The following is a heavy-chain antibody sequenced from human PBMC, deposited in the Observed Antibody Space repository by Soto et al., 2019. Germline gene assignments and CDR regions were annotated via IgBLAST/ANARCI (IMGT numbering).Heavy chain of an antibody. CDR1: GGSISSYY. V-gene: IGHV4-59*01. Sequence: QVQLQESGPGLVKPSETLSLTCTVSGGSISSYYWSWIRQPPGKGLEWIGYIYYSGSTNYNPSLKSRVTISVDTSKNQFSLKLSSVTAADTAVYYCANWEYSSSFNYWGQGTLVTVSS. J-gene: IGHJ4*02. CDR2: IYYSGST. CDR3: ANWEYSSSFNY. D-gene: IGHD6-6*01.